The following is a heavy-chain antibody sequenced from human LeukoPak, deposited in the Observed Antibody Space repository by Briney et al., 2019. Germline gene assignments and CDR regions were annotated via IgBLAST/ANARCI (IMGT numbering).Heavy chain of an antibody. Sequence: GASVKVSCKASGYTFTGYAIHCVRQAPGQGLEWMGWINPEKRDTGYAHKFQGRVTMTSDTSISTAYMELSSLRSDDTAVYYCAKKVRGPSHPLDFWGQGTLVTVSS. J-gene: IGHJ4*02. CDR1: GYTFTGYA. V-gene: IGHV1-2*02. CDR3: AKKVRGPSHPLDF. CDR2: INPEKRDT. D-gene: IGHD5-12*01.